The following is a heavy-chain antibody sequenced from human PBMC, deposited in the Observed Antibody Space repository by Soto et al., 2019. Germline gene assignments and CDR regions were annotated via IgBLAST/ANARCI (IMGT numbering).Heavy chain of an antibody. Sequence: ASVKVSCKASGYTFTSYDINWVRQATGQGLEWMGWMNPNSGNTGYAQKFQGRVTMTRNTSISTAYMELSSLRSEDTAVYYCARAARYFDFSGGGMDVWGQGTTVTVSS. CDR3: ARAARYFDFSGGGMDV. D-gene: IGHD3-9*01. V-gene: IGHV1-8*01. J-gene: IGHJ6*02. CDR1: GYTFTSYD. CDR2: MNPNSGNT.